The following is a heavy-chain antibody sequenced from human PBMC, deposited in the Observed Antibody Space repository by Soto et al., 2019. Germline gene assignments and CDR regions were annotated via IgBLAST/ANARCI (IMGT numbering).Heavy chain of an antibody. CDR2: IKQDGSEK. CDR1: GFTFSSYW. D-gene: IGHD2-15*01. Sequence: EVQLVESGGGLVQPGGSLRLSCAASGFTFSSYWMSWVRQAPGKGLEWVANIKQDGSEKYYVDSVKGRFTISRDNAKNSLYLQMNSLRAEDTAVYYCARVRAVEELLPPWIYYYYYMDVWGKGTTVTVSS. CDR3: ARVRAVEELLPPWIYYYYYMDV. V-gene: IGHV3-7*01. J-gene: IGHJ6*03.